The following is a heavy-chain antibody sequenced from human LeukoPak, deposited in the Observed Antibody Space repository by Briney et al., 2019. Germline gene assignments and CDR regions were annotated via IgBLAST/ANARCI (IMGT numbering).Heavy chain of an antibody. J-gene: IGHJ4*02. CDR3: ARALLVRNGYNYSPNYFDY. CDR2: ISTRGGGI. V-gene: IGHV3-23*01. CDR1: GFMFSNHA. D-gene: IGHD5-24*01. Sequence: GGSLRLSCAASGFMFSNHAMSWVRQAPGKGLEWVSGISTRGGGIYYADSVKGRFTISRDNSKNTLYLQMNSLRAEDTAVYYCARALLVRNGYNYSPNYFDYWGQGTLVTVSS.